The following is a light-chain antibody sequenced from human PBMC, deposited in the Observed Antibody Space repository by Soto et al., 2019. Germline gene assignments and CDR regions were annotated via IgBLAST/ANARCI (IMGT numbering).Light chain of an antibody. V-gene: IGLV2-14*01. CDR3: TSYTRSATPYI. Sequence: QPVLTQPASVSGSPGQSITISCTGTSGDVGGHNYVSWYQQHPGRAPKLMIYEVTNRPSGVSNRFSGSKSGNTASLTISGLQAEDEADYYCTSYTRSATPYIYGSGTKLAVL. J-gene: IGLJ1*01. CDR1: SGDVGGHNY. CDR2: EVT.